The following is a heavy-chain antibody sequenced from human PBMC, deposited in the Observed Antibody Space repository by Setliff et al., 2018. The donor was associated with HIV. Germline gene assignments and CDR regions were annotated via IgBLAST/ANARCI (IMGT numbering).Heavy chain of an antibody. D-gene: IGHD6-19*01. V-gene: IGHV3-23*01. CDR3: ALGGLSSGWGVS. CDR2: ITDDGLST. Sequence: QPGGSLRLSCAASGFAFGSFAMSWIRQAPGKALEWVSSITDDGLSTFYAGSVRGRFTVSRDNSRNTLFLQMNSLRGEDTALYYCALGGLSSGWGVSWGQGTLVTVSS. CDR1: GFAFGSFA. J-gene: IGHJ5*02.